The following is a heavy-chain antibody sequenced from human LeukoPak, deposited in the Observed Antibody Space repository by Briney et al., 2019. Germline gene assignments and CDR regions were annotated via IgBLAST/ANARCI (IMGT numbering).Heavy chain of an antibody. CDR1: GGSLCRYY. V-gene: IGHV4-59*12. J-gene: IGHJ6*03. CDR3: ARTRTYYYYYMDV. D-gene: IGHD1-14*01. CDR2: IYSSGST. Sequence: SATLSLTCSVSGGSLCRYYWIWIGQPPGKELDLFGYIYSSGSTNYNPSLKSRVTISVDTSKNQFSLKLSSVTAADTAVYYCARTRTYYYYYMDVWGKGTTVTVSS.